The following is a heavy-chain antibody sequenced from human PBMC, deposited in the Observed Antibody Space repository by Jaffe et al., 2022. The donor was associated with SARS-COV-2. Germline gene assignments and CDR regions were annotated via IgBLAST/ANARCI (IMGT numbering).Heavy chain of an antibody. CDR2: IWYDGSNK. Sequence: QVQLVESGGGVVQPGRSLRLSCAASGFTFSSYGMHWVRQAPGKGLEWVAVIWYDGSNKYYADSVKGRFTISRDNSKNTLYLQMNSLRAEDTAVYYCARDLAAAVVEYTFDYWGQGTLVTVSS. D-gene: IGHD2-15*01. J-gene: IGHJ4*02. CDR3: ARDLAAAVVEYTFDY. V-gene: IGHV3-33*01. CDR1: GFTFSSYG.